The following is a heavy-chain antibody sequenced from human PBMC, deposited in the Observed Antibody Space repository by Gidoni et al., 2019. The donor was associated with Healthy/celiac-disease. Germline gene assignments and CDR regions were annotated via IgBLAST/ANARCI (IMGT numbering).Heavy chain of an antibody. Sequence: QVQLVQSGAEVKKPGASVKVSCKASGYTFTSYYMHWVRQAPGQGLEWMGIINPSGGSTSYAQKFQGRVTMTRDTSTSTGYMELSSLRSEDTAVYYCARTGGYYDSSGNFDYWGQGTLVTVSS. CDR3: ARTGGYYDSSGNFDY. CDR2: INPSGGST. CDR1: GYTFTSYY. V-gene: IGHV1-46*03. J-gene: IGHJ4*02. D-gene: IGHD3-22*01.